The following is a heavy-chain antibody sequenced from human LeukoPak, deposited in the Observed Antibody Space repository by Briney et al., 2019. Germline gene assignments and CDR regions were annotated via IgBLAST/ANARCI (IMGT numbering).Heavy chain of an antibody. CDR1: GGSISGRRYY. D-gene: IGHD5-18*01. CDR3: ASSVKIRGYSYGYGYYFDY. CDR2: IHYDGAT. V-gene: IGHV4-39*01. J-gene: IGHJ4*02. Sequence: PSETLSLTCSVSGGSISGRRYYWGWIRQPPGRGLEWIGSIHYDGATYYNPSLKSRVTMSVDTSKNQVSLKLRSGTAADTAVYYCASSVKIRGYSYGYGYYFDYWGQGTLVTVSS.